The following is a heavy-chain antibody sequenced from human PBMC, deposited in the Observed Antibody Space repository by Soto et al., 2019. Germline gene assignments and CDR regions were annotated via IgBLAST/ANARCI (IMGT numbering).Heavy chain of an antibody. Sequence: TLSLTCAVYGGSLSGNYWGWIRQPPGKGLEWIGETHHSGSTTYNPSLKSRVTISVDTSKNQFSLKLSPVTAADTAVYYCARGITMVRGVITQTYFDYWGQGTLVTVSS. CDR3: ARGITMVRGVITQTYFDY. CDR2: THHSGST. V-gene: IGHV4-34*01. J-gene: IGHJ4*02. D-gene: IGHD3-10*01. CDR1: GGSLSGNY.